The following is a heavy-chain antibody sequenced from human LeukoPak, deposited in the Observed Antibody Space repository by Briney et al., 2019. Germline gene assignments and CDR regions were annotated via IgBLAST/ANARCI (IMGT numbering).Heavy chain of an antibody. D-gene: IGHD1-26*01. J-gene: IGHJ6*03. CDR2: IYYSGST. V-gene: IGHV4-59*01. Sequence: PSETLSLTCTVSGGSISSYYWSWIRQPPGKGREWIGYIYYSGSTNYNPSLKSRVTISVDTSKNQFSLKLSSVTAADTAVYYCARDRSGSFVTRDYYYMDVWGKGTTVTVSS. CDR1: GGSISSYY. CDR3: ARDRSGSFVTRDYYYMDV.